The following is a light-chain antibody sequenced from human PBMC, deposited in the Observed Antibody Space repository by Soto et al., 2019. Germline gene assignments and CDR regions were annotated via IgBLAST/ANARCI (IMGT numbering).Light chain of an antibody. CDR1: SSDVGTYNL. V-gene: IGLV2-23*01. J-gene: IGLJ2*01. CDR2: EDN. Sequence: QSALTQPASVSGSPGQSITISCTGTSSDVGTYNLVSWYQQHPGKAPKLMIYEDNKRPPGVSNRFSGSKSDNTASLTISGLQAEDEADYYCCSYAGSNTDVVFGGGTKLTVL. CDR3: CSYAGSNTDVV.